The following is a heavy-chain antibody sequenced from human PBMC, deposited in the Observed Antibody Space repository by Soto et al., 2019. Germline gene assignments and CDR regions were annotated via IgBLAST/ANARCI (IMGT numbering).Heavy chain of an antibody. Sequence: GASVKVSCKASGYTFTGYYMHWVRQAPGQGLERIGWINPNSGGTNYAQKFQGWATMTRDTSISTAYMELSRLRSDDTAVYYCARDGTLLVRGVIITEGYDYWGQGTLGTVSS. D-gene: IGHD3-10*01. CDR2: INPNSGGT. V-gene: IGHV1-2*04. J-gene: IGHJ4*02. CDR1: GYTFTGYY. CDR3: ARDGTLLVRGVIITEGYDY.